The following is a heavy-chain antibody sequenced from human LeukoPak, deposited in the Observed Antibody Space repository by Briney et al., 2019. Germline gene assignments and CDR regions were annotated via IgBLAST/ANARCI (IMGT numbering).Heavy chain of an antibody. CDR1: RYTFTSYV. CDR3: ARAPMYCYGSGRHFQWRDWFDP. Sequence: ASLKVSCKASRYTFTSYVINWGRPATGQGLGWMGWMNANRGNTGYAQKFQGTVTMTTDTTTSTAYIELRSARSEDTRLYYSARAPMYCYGSGRHFQWRDWFDPWGQGTLVTVSS. CDR2: MNANRGNT. J-gene: IGHJ5*02. D-gene: IGHD3-10*01. V-gene: IGHV1-8*01.